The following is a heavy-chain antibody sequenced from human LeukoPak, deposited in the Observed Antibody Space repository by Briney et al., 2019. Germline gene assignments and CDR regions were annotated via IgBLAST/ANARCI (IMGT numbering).Heavy chain of an antibody. Sequence: GGSVKVSCKASGYTFTGYYMHWVRQAPGQGLEWMGWINPNSGGTNYAQKFQGRVTMTRDTSISTAYMELSRLRSDDTAVYHCARGHYYESSGYYEQDYWGQGTLVTVSS. J-gene: IGHJ4*02. CDR3: ARGHYYESSGYYEQDY. V-gene: IGHV1-2*02. CDR1: GYTFTGYY. CDR2: INPNSGGT. D-gene: IGHD3-22*01.